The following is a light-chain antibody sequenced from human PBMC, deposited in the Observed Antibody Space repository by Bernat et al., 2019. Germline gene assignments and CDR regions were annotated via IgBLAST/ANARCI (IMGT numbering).Light chain of an antibody. CDR2: HVS. J-gene: IGLJ1*01. V-gene: IGLV2-14*03. Sequence: QSALTQPASVSGSPGQSITISCTGTSSDVGGYNYVSWYQHHPGKAPKLMIYHVSSRPSGVYNRFSGSKSDNTASLTISGLQADDEADYYCSSFTGSTTLVFVFGSGTKVTVL. CDR1: SSDVGGYNY. CDR3: SSFTGSTTLVFV.